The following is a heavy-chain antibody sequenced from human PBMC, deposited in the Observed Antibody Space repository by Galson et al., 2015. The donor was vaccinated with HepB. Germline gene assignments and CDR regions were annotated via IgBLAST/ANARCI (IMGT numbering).Heavy chain of an antibody. Sequence: TLSLTCTVSGGSISSGGYYWSWIRQHPGKGLEWIGYIYYSGSTYYNPSLKSRIIMSVDTSKNHFSLKLSSVTAADTAVYYCAREGCSGGSCYGTAGWFDPWGQVTLVTVSS. CDR1: GGSISSGGYY. D-gene: IGHD2-15*01. V-gene: IGHV4-31*03. CDR3: AREGCSGGSCYGTAGWFDP. J-gene: IGHJ5*02. CDR2: IYYSGST.